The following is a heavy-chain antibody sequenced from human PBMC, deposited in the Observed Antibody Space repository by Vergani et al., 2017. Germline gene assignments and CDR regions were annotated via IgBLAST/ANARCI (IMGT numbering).Heavy chain of an antibody. CDR2: IIPIFGTA. Sequence: QMQLVQSGAEVKKPGSSVKVSCKASGGTFSSYAISWVRQAPGQGLEWMGGIIPIFGTANYAQKFQGRVTITADESTSTAYMELSSLRSEDTAVYYCAREGGAVVTPMPYYYYYMDVWGKGTTVTVSS. CDR3: AREGGAVVTPMPYYYYYMDV. D-gene: IGHD4-23*01. CDR1: GGTFSSYA. V-gene: IGHV1-69*01. J-gene: IGHJ6*03.